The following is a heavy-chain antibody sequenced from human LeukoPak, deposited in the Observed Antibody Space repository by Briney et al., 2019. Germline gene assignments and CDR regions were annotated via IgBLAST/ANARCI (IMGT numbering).Heavy chain of an antibody. Sequence: GVSLRLSCAASGFTVSSNYMSWVRQAPGKGLEWVSVIYSGGSTYYADSVKGRFTISRDNSKNTLYLQMNSLRAEDTAIYYCAKHDYGDFTPSPFPIWGQGTLVTVSS. J-gene: IGHJ4*02. CDR2: IYSGGST. CDR1: GFTVSSNY. D-gene: IGHD4-17*01. V-gene: IGHV3-53*01. CDR3: AKHDYGDFTPSPFPI.